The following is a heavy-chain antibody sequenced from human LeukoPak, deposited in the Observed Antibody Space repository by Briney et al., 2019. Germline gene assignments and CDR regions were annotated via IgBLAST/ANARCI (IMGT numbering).Heavy chain of an antibody. CDR1: GYSFSTYW. J-gene: IGHJ6*03. CDR3: ARVLLQDYMDV. V-gene: IGHV5-51*01. CDR2: LYPGDSDT. D-gene: IGHD2/OR15-2a*01. Sequence: GESLKISCKGSGYSFSTYWIGWVRQMPGKGLEWMGMLYPGDSDTRYSPSFQGQVTISADKSISTAYLQWSSLKASDTAMYYCARVLLQDYMDVWGKGTTVTVSS.